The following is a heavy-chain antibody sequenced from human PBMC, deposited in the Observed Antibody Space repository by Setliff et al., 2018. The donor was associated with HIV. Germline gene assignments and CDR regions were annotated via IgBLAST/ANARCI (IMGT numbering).Heavy chain of an antibody. CDR2: IYTSGST. J-gene: IGHJ6*02. D-gene: IGHD1-1*01. CDR3: ARGGGDGYNYNYYYYGMDV. CDR1: GGSISSGSHY. Sequence: SETLSLTCTVSGGSISSGSHYWSWIRQPAGKGLEWIGRIYTSGSTNFNPSLKSRVTISVDTSKNQFSLKLSSVTAADTAVYYCARGGGDGYNYNYYYYGMDVWGQGTRSPSP. V-gene: IGHV4-61*02.